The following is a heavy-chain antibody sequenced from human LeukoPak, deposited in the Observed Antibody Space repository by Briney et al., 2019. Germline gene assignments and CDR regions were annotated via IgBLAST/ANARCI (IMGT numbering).Heavy chain of an antibody. Sequence: PGGSLRLSCAASGFTFSSYAMSWVRQAPGKGLEWVASVNTVSSYIYYADSMRGRFTISRDNAKNSLFLQMNNLRAEDTAVYYCARLRRNSDRSDFFYYYDHWGQGTLVTVSS. D-gene: IGHD3-22*01. CDR1: GFTFSSYA. V-gene: IGHV3-21*01. CDR2: VNTVSSYI. J-gene: IGHJ4*02. CDR3: ARLRRNSDRSDFFYYYDH.